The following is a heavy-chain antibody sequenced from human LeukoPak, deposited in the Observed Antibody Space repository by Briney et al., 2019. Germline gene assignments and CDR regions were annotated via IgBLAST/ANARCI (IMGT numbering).Heavy chain of an antibody. CDR3: ARDLKRYCSGGSCSDFDY. D-gene: IGHD2-15*01. J-gene: IGHJ4*02. CDR2: IKQDGSEK. Sequence: GGSLRLSCAASGFTFSSYLMSWVRQAPGKGLEWVANIKQDGSEKYYVDSVKVRFTISRDNAKNSLYLQMNSLRAEDTAVYYCARDLKRYCSGGSCSDFDYWGQGTLVTVSS. V-gene: IGHV3-7*01. CDR1: GFTFSSYL.